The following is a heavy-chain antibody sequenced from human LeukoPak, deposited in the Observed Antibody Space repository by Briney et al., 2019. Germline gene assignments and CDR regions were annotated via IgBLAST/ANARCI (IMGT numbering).Heavy chain of an antibody. Sequence: SVKVSCKASGGTFSSYAISWVRQAPGQGLEWMGRIIPILGIANYAQKFQGRVTITADKPTSTAYMELSSLRSEDTAVYYCARDHVDTAPDYWGQGTLVTVSS. CDR3: ARDHVDTAPDY. D-gene: IGHD5-18*01. CDR1: GGTFSSYA. V-gene: IGHV1-69*04. J-gene: IGHJ4*02. CDR2: IIPILGIA.